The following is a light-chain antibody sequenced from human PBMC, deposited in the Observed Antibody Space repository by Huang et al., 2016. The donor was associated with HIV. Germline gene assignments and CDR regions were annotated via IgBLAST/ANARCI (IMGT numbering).Light chain of an antibody. CDR2: EVS. Sequence: NQTPLSLSVTPGQPASISCKSSQSLLHNDGKTYLYWYVQKAGHSPQLIMYEVSNRFSGVPDRFSGSGSGTSCTLKISRVEAEDVGIYYCMQGIHLSSPFGGGTKIEI. CDR1: QSLLHNDGKTY. J-gene: IGKJ4*01. V-gene: IGKV2-29*02. CDR3: MQGIHLSSP.